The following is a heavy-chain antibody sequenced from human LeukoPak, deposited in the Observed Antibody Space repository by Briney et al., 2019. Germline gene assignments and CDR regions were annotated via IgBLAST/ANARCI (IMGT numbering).Heavy chain of an antibody. D-gene: IGHD4/OR15-4a*01. CDR1: GFTFSSYA. Sequence: GGSLRLSCAASGFTFSSYAMHWVRQAPGKGLEWVAVISYDGSNKYYADSVKGRFTISRDNSKDTLYLQMNSLRAEDAAVYYCARDLTYYYMDVWGKGTTVTVSS. V-gene: IGHV3-30*01. CDR3: ARDLTYYYMDV. CDR2: ISYDGSNK. J-gene: IGHJ6*03.